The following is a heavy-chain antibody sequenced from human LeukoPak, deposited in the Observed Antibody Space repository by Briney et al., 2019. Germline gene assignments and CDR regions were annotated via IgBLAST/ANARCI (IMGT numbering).Heavy chain of an antibody. CDR3: ARVSNRGYCSGGSCYPPHYGMDV. CDR2: INHSGST. CDR1: GGSFSGYY. J-gene: IGHJ6*02. D-gene: IGHD2-15*01. Sequence: SSETLSLTCAVYGGSFSGYYWSWIRQPPGKGLEWIGEINHSGSTNYNPSLKSRVTISVDTSKNQFSLKLSSVTAADTAVYYCARVSNRGYCSGGSCYPPHYGMDVWGQGTTDTVSS. V-gene: IGHV4-34*01.